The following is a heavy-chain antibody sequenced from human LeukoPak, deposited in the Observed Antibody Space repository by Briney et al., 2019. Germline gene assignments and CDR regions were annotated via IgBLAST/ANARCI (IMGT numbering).Heavy chain of an antibody. CDR2: IYSGGTT. CDR3: ARVDTVMAYYFDL. CDR1: GFTVSTNC. V-gene: IGHV3-53*04. D-gene: IGHD5-18*01. J-gene: IGHJ4*02. Sequence: GGSLKLSCAASGFTVSTNCMTWVRQAPGKGLEWVSTIYSGGTTYYADSVMGRFTISRHNSRNTLYLQMNSLRAEDTAVYYCARVDTVMAYYFDLWGQGTLVTVSS.